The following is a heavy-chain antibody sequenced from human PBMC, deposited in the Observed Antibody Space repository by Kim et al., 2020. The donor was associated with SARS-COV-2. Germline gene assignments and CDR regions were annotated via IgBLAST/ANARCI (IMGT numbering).Heavy chain of an antibody. V-gene: IGHV3-30*01. J-gene: IGHJ6*03. Sequence: ADSAMGRFTNSRDNTKNTLYLQRNSLRAEDTAVYYCARGLGGNYYYMDVWGKGTTVTVSS. CDR3: ARGLGGNYYYMDV. D-gene: IGHD3-16*01.